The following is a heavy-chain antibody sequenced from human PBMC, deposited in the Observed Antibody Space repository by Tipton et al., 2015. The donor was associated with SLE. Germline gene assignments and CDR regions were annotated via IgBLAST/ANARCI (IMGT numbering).Heavy chain of an antibody. CDR3: ARGGMDV. CDR1: GGSISDIIYS. V-gene: IGHV4-39*07. CDR2: INHSGST. J-gene: IGHJ6*02. Sequence: TLSLTCTVSGGSISDIIYSWSWIRQPPGKGLEWIGEINHSGSTNYNPSLKSRVTISVDTSKNQFSLKLSSVTAADTAVYYCARGGMDVWGQGTTVTVSS. D-gene: IGHD3-16*01.